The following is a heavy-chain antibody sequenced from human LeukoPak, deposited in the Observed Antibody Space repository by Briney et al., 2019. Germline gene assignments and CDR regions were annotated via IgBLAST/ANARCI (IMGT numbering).Heavy chain of an antibody. CDR2: IRSSSSYI. J-gene: IGHJ4*02. Sequence: GGSLRLSCAASGFTFSRYSMHWVRQAPGKGLEWVSSIRSSSSYIYYADSVKGRFTISRDNAKNSLYLQLNSLRVEDTAVYHCASTQTFDYWGQGTLVTVPS. CDR1: GFTFSRYS. CDR3: ASTQTFDY. V-gene: IGHV3-21*04.